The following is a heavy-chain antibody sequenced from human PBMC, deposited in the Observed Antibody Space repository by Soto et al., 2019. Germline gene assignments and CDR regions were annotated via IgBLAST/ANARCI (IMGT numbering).Heavy chain of an antibody. D-gene: IGHD3-9*01. J-gene: IGHJ4*02. CDR3: AREYYDILTGERYYFDY. Sequence: SETLSLTCTVSGGSISSSSYYWGWIRQPPGKGLEWIGSIYYSGSTYYNPSLKSRVTISVDTSKNQFSLKLSSVTAADTAVYYCAREYYDILTGERYYFDYWGQGTLVTVSS. V-gene: IGHV4-39*02. CDR1: GGSISSSSYY. CDR2: IYYSGST.